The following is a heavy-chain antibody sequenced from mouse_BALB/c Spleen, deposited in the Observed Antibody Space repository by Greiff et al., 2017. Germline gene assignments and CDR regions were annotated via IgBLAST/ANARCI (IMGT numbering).Heavy chain of an antibody. CDR1: GYTFTSYY. D-gene: IGHD2-14*01. V-gene: IGHV1S81*02. Sequence: VKLQESGAELVKPGASVKLSCKASGYTFTSYYMYWVKQRPGQGLEWIGEINPSNGGTNFNEKFKSKATLTVDKSSSTAYMQLSSLTSEDSAVYYCAYYRYDYAMDYWGQGTSVTVSS. CDR2: INPSNGGT. CDR3: AYYRYDYAMDY. J-gene: IGHJ4*01.